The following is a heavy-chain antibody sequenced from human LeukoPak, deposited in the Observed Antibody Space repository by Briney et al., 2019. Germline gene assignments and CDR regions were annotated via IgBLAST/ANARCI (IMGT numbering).Heavy chain of an antibody. Sequence: PGGSLRLSCAASGFTFSSYGMHWVRQAPGKGLEWVAFIRYDGSNKYYADSVKGRFTISRDNSKSTLYLQMNSLRAEDTAVYYCAKGVYDSSGSQDYWGQGTLVTVSS. V-gene: IGHV3-30*02. CDR2: IRYDGSNK. J-gene: IGHJ4*02. D-gene: IGHD3-22*01. CDR1: GFTFSSYG. CDR3: AKGVYDSSGSQDY.